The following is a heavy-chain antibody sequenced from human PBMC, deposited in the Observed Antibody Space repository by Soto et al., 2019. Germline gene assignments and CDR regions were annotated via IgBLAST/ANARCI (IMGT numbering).Heavy chain of an antibody. CDR1: GGSIINGDTY. Sequence: QVQLQESGPGLVKPSQTLSLTCTVSGGSIINGDTYLNWIRQHPEKGLEWMGYINYRGTTNYNLALKRRILISIDTSKNQFSLRLTSVTAADTAVYYCARDAPGLAPYWGQGTLVTVSS. CDR3: ARDAPGLAPY. V-gene: IGHV4-31*03. D-gene: IGHD3-3*02. J-gene: IGHJ4*02. CDR2: INYRGTT.